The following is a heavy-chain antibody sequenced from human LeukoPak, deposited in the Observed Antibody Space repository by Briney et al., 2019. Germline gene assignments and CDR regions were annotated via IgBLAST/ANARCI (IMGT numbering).Heavy chain of an antibody. D-gene: IGHD6-13*01. CDR2: INPNSGGT. CDR3: AREWTLAAAGTGRFIY. Sequence: WASVKVSCKASGYTFTGYYMHWVRQSPGQGLEWMGWINPNSGGTNYAQKFQGRVTMTRDTSISTAYMELSRLRSDDTAVYYCAREWTLAAAGTGRFIYWGQGTLVTVSS. J-gene: IGHJ4*02. CDR1: GYTFTGYY. V-gene: IGHV1-2*02.